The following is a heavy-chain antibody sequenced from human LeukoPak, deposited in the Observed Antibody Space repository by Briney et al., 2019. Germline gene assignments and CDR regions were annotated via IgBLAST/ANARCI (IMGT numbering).Heavy chain of an antibody. D-gene: IGHD2-2*01. V-gene: IGHV3-7*01. CDR3: TSQLGYCSSDKCSGY. J-gene: IGHJ4*02. Sequence: PGGSLRLSCAASGFTFSSYWMSWVRQAPGKGLEWVANIKQDGSEKYYVDSVKGRFTISRDNAKNSLYLQMNSLRAEDTAVYYCTSQLGYCSSDKCSGYWGQGTLVTVSS. CDR2: IKQDGSEK. CDR1: GFTFSSYW.